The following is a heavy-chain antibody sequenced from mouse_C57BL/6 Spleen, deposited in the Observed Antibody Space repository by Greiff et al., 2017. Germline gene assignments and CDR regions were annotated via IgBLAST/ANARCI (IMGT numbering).Heavy chain of an antibody. V-gene: IGHV1-15*01. CDR2: IDPETGGT. CDR1: GYTFTDYE. CDR3: TRFYSNIRLFAY. J-gene: IGHJ3*01. Sequence: QVQLQQSGAELVRPGASVTLSCKASGYTFTDYEMHWVKQTPVHGLEWIGAIDPETGGTAYNQKFKGKAILTADKSSSTAYMELRSLTSEDSAVYYWTRFYSNIRLFAYWGQGALVTVSA. D-gene: IGHD2-5*01.